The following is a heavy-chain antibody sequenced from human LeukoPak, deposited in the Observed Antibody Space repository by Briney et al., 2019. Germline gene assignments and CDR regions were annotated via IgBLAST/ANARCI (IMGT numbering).Heavy chain of an antibody. Sequence: PGGSLRLSCVATGFSVSNNYMSWVRQAPGKGPEWVAGIYIGRSTYYADSVNGRFIISRDDSRNTLSLRMNSLRVEETALYYCARGRPNCSFDYWGQGTLVTVSS. J-gene: IGHJ4*02. CDR2: IYIGRST. CDR3: ARGRPNCSFDY. D-gene: IGHD2-2*01. CDR1: GFSVSNNY. V-gene: IGHV3-66*01.